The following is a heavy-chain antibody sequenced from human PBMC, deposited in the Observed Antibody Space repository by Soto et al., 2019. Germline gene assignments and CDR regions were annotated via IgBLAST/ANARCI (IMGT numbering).Heavy chain of an antibody. D-gene: IGHD1-26*01. CDR2: INKDGST. Sequence: EVQLVESGGALVQPGGSLRLSCAASGFTVSHTYMNWVRQAPGKGLEWVSVINKDGSTNYADSVKGRFTISRDSSENTLYLQMNSLRTEDTAVYYCTRVVTDWGQGTLVTVSS. CDR1: GFTVSHTY. CDR3: TRVVTD. J-gene: IGHJ4*02. V-gene: IGHV3-66*01.